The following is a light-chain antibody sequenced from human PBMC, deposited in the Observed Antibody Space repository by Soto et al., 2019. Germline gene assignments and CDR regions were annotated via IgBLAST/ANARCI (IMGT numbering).Light chain of an antibody. V-gene: IGLV2-14*01. CDR2: EVS. CDR3: ASYTSSSTLGV. J-gene: IGLJ2*01. CDR1: SSDVGGYKH. Sequence: QSALTQPASVSGSPGQSITISCTGTSSDVGGYKHVSWYQQHPGKVPKLLIYEVSNRPSGVSNRFSGSKSGTTASLTISGLQAEDAAHYYCASYTSSSTLGVFGGGTKVTVL.